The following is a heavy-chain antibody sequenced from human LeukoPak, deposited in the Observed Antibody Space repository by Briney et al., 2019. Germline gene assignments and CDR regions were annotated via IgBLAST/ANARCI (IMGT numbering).Heavy chain of an antibody. CDR3: TRVQAGRSGLMDV. CDR2: IDPDGITT. V-gene: IGHV3-74*01. CDR1: GFTFFSYD. Sequence: GGSLRLSCAASGFTFFSYDMYWVRQAPGEGLVWVSRIDPDGITTNYADSVKGRFTTSRDNARNTLYLQMNSLTAEDTALYYCTRVQAGRSGLMDVWGRGTTVTVSS. D-gene: IGHD2-8*02. J-gene: IGHJ6*02.